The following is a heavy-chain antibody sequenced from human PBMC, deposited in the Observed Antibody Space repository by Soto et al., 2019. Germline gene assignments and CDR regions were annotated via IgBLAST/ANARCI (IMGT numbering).Heavy chain of an antibody. V-gene: IGHV1-69*06. CDR2: IIPIFGTA. CDR1: GGTFSSYA. J-gene: IGHJ6*02. Sequence: QVQLVQSGAEVMKPGSSVKVSCKASGGTFSSYAISWVRQAPGQGLEWMGGIIPIFGTANYAQKFQGRVTITADKSTSTVYMELTSLSSEDTAVYYCARDWTRIAVAGMDYYYAIDVWGQGTTVTVSS. CDR3: ARDWTRIAVAGMDYYYAIDV. D-gene: IGHD6-19*01.